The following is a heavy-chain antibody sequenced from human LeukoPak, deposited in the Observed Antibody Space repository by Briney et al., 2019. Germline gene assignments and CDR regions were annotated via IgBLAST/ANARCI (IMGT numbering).Heavy chain of an antibody. Sequence: GASVKVSCKASGYTFTSYGISWVRQAPGQGLEWMGWISAYNGNTNYAQKFQGRVTMTTDTSTATAYMELRSLRSDDTAVYYCARGYYCTHGVCYGGDFDNWGQGTLVTVSS. CDR2: ISAYNGNT. CDR3: ARGYYCTHGVCYGGDFDN. J-gene: IGHJ4*02. V-gene: IGHV1-18*01. CDR1: GYTFTSYG. D-gene: IGHD2-8*01.